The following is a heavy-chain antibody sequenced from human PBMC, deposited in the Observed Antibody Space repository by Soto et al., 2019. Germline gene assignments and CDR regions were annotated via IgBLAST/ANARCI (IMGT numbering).Heavy chain of an antibody. CDR3: RERPSGPRLLASGNGCSGL. J-gene: IGHJ4*02. CDR2: IYYSGST. D-gene: IGHD3-3*01. CDR1: GGSISSSSYY. V-gene: IGHV4-39*01. Sequence: PSETLSLTCTVSGGSISSSSYYWGWTRQPPGKGLEWIGIIYYSGSTYYNPSLKSRVTISVDTSKNQFSLKLSSVTAADTAVYYCRERPSGPRLLASGNGCSGLGDQGTLVTVSS.